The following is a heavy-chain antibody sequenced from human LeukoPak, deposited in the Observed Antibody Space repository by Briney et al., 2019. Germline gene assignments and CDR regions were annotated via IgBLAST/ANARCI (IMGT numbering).Heavy chain of an antibody. D-gene: IGHD3-22*01. CDR1: GVSISGYC. J-gene: IGHJ5*02. Sequence: PSETLSLTCTVSGVSISGYCWSWIRQSPGSRLEWIGYFCYSGSANSSPNYNPSLKSRVTMSVDTSKNHFSLNLSSVIAADTAKYYCARSYYDSNGLQGFDPWGQGTLVTVSS. CDR2: FCYSGSA. V-gene: IGHV4-59*01. CDR3: ARSYYDSNGLQGFDP.